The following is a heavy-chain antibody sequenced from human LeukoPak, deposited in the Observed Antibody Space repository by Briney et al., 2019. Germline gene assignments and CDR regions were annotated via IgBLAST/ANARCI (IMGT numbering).Heavy chain of an antibody. D-gene: IGHD3-10*01. V-gene: IGHV4-59*01. CDR1: GGSISSYY. CDR2: IYYSGGT. CDR3: ARGGYYGSGNDFRFDP. Sequence: SETLSLTCTVSGGSISSYYWSWIRQPAGKGLEGLGYIYYSGGTNYNPSLKSRVTISVDTSKNQFSLKLSSVTAADTAVYYCARGGYYGSGNDFRFDPWGQGTLVTVSS. J-gene: IGHJ5*02.